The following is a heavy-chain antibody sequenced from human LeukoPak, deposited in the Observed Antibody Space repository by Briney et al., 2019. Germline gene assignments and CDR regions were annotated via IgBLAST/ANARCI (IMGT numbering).Heavy chain of an antibody. D-gene: IGHD3-10*01. V-gene: IGHV1-69*13. CDR1: GGTFSSYA. Sequence: ASVKVSCKASGGTFSSYAISWVRQAPGQGLEWMGGIIPIFGTANYAQKFQGRVTITADESTSTAYMELSSLRSEDTAVYYCATLGPWFGELPDTFDPWGQGTLVTVSS. CDR2: IIPIFGTA. J-gene: IGHJ5*02. CDR3: ATLGPWFGELPDTFDP.